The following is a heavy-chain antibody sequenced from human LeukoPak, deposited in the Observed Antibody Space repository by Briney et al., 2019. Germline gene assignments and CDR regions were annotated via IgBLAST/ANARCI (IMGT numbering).Heavy chain of an antibody. Sequence: GGSLRLSCAASGFTFSSYAMSWVRQAPGKGLEWVSAISGSGGSTYYADSVKGRFTISRDNSKNTLYLQMNSLRAEDTAIYYCAKDGQLWLGYYYYGMDVWGQGTTVTVSS. CDR1: GFTFSSYA. V-gene: IGHV3-23*01. CDR2: ISGSGGST. J-gene: IGHJ6*02. D-gene: IGHD5-18*01. CDR3: AKDGQLWLGYYYYGMDV.